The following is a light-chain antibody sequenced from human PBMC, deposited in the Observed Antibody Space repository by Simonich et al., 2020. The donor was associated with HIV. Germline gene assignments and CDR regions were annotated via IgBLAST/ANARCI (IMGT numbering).Light chain of an antibody. Sequence: DIVMTQSPDSLAVSLGERATINCKSSQSVLYSSNNKNYLPWDQQKPGQPPKLLIYWASTRESGVPDRFSGSGSGTDFTLTISSLQAEDVAVYYCQQYYSTPLTFGGGTKVEIK. CDR3: QQYYSTPLT. V-gene: IGKV4-1*01. J-gene: IGKJ4*01. CDR2: WAS. CDR1: QSVLYSSNNKNY.